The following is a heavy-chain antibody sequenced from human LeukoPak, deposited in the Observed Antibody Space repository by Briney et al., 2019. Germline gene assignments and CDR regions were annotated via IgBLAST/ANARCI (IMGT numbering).Heavy chain of an antibody. J-gene: IGHJ4*02. Sequence: ASVKVSCKASGYTFTGYYMHWVRQAPGQGLEWMGWINPNSGGTNYAQKFQGRVTITRDTSASTAYMELSSLRSEDTAVYYCARGSPITMVRGVIDFDYWGQGTLVTVSS. CDR3: ARGSPITMVRGVIDFDY. V-gene: IGHV1-2*02. D-gene: IGHD3-10*01. CDR2: INPNSGGT. CDR1: GYTFTGYY.